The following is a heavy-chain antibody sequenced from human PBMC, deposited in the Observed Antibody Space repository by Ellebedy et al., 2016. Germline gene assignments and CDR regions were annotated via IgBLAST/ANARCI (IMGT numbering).Heavy chain of an antibody. CDR3: ARGRIGSMMGWEPHPNDAFDI. CDR2: INPNSGGT. J-gene: IGHJ3*02. Sequence: ASVKVSXKASGYTFTGYYMHWVRQAPGQGLEWMGWINPNSGGTNYAQKFQGRVTMTRDTSISTAYMELSRLRSEDTAVYYCARGRIGSMMGWEPHPNDAFDIWGQGTMVTVSS. CDR1: GYTFTGYY. D-gene: IGHD1-26*01. V-gene: IGHV1-2*02.